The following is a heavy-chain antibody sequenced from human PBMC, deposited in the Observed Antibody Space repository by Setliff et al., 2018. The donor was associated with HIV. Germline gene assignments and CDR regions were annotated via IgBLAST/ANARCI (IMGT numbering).Heavy chain of an antibody. CDR3: ARESRGSNAFDV. Sequence: PGGSLRLSCTASGFNFSNFAMSWVRQGPGKGLEWVSAISADGNTTFCADSVRGRFTVSRDNSKNSVSLQLDSLRPDDSGVYYCARESRGSNAFDVWGQGTMVTVSS. D-gene: IGHD3-10*01. J-gene: IGHJ3*01. CDR1: GFNFSNFA. CDR2: ISADGNTT. V-gene: IGHV3-23*01.